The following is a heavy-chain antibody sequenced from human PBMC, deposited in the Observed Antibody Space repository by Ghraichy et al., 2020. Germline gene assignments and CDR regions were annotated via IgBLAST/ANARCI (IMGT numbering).Heavy chain of an antibody. D-gene: IGHD2-8*01. V-gene: IGHV4-4*07. J-gene: IGHJ4*02. Sequence: SETLSLTCTVSGGSISSYYWSWIRQPAGKGLEWIGRIYTSGSTNYNPSLKSRVTMSVDTSKNQFSLKLSSVTAADTAVYYCAREPDKGLMVHGNSYFDYWGQGTLVTVSS. CDR1: GGSISSYY. CDR2: IYTSGST. CDR3: AREPDKGLMVHGNSYFDY.